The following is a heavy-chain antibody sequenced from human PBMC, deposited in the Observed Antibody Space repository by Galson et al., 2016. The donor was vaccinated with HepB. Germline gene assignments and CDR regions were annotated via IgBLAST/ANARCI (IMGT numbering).Heavy chain of an antibody. Sequence: SLRLSCAASGFIFNNFAMTWVRQAPGKGLEWVSTISGGGTTTYYADSVKGRFTISSDSSSNKVYLQMNSLRVEGTAVYYCVRGSGYFDYWGQVALVTVSS. CDR3: VRGSGYFDY. V-gene: IGHV3-23*01. D-gene: IGHD2-15*01. CDR2: ISGGGTTT. CDR1: GFIFNNFA. J-gene: IGHJ4*02.